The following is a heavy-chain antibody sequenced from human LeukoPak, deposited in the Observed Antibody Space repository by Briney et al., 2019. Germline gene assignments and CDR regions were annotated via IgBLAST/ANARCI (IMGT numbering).Heavy chain of an antibody. V-gene: IGHV4-39*07. CDR1: GGSISSSSYY. Sequence: SETLSLTCTVSGGSISSSSYYWGWIRQPSGKGLKWIGSIHHSGSTYYNPSLKSRVTISVDTSKKQFSLKLSSVTAADTAVDYCARDFSGSYSVPPERVFDPWGQGTLVTVTS. D-gene: IGHD3-10*01. CDR2: IHHSGST. J-gene: IGHJ5*02. CDR3: ARDFSGSYSVPPERVFDP.